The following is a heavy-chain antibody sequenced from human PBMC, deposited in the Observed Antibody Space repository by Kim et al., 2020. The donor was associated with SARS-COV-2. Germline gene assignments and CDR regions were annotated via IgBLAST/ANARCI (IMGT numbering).Heavy chain of an antibody. D-gene: IGHD1-26*01. Sequence: GGSLRLSCEASGFTFSSFTMTWVRQAPGKGLEWVSSISSRSAYIYYTDSVRGRFTISRDNAKNSLYLQMNSLRAEDTAVYYCARDSGISDMNYFYSLDVWGQGTTVTVSS. CDR1: GFTFSSFT. J-gene: IGHJ6*02. CDR2: ISSRSAYI. V-gene: IGHV3-21*01. CDR3: ARDSGISDMNYFYSLDV.